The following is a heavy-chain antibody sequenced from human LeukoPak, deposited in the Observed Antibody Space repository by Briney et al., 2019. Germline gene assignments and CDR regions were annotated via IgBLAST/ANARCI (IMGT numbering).Heavy chain of an antibody. CDR2: ISGGGST. J-gene: IGHJ3*02. CDR3: AKDTRRYSSGCDI. D-gene: IGHD6-19*01. CDR1: EFTFSSYA. Sequence: GGSLRLSCAASEFTFSSYAMSWVRQAPGKGLEWVSAISGGGSTSYADSVRGRFTISRDNSKNMLYLQMNSLRAEDTAVYYCAKDTRRYSSGCDIWGQGTMVTVSS. V-gene: IGHV3-23*01.